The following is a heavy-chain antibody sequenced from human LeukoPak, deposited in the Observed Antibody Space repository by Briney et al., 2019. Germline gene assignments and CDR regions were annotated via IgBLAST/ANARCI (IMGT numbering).Heavy chain of an antibody. D-gene: IGHD6-13*01. CDR1: GFTFSSYA. V-gene: IGHV3-23*01. CDR3: ARDGYSSSWYAAPDAFDI. Sequence: GGSLRLSCAASGFTFSSYAMSWVRQAPGKGLEWVSAISGSGGSTYYADSVKGRFTISRDNSKNTLYLQMNSLRAEDTAVYYCARDGYSSSWYAAPDAFDIWGQGTMVTVSS. CDR2: ISGSGGST. J-gene: IGHJ3*02.